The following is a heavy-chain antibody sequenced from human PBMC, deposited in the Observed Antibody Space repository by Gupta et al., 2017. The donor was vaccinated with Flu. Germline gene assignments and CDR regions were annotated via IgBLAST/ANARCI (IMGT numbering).Heavy chain of an antibody. CDR2: SKSGSDGRTT. CDR1: AW. D-gene: IGHD6-19*01. J-gene: IGHJ4*02. V-gene: IGHV3-15*01. CDR3: AAATQYSSVSLFDS. Sequence: AWVSWGRQVTGRELEWVAHSKSGSDGRTTNDVAPVKGRFTKSRDDSKDTVYLQMNSLKIEGTGVYFCAAATQYSSVSLFDSWGRGVLVTVSS.